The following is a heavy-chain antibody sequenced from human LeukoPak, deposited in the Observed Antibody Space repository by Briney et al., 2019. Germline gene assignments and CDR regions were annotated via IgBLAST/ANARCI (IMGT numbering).Heavy chain of an antibody. CDR1: GYTFTSYG. Sequence: AASVKVSCKTSGYTFTSYGITWVRQAPGQRLEWMGWINAGNGNTKYSQKFQGRVTITRDTSASTAYMELSSLRSEDTAVYYCARDRSGWYGVVLDYWGQGTLVTVSS. J-gene: IGHJ4*02. D-gene: IGHD6-19*01. CDR3: ARDRSGWYGVVLDY. V-gene: IGHV1-3*01. CDR2: INAGNGNT.